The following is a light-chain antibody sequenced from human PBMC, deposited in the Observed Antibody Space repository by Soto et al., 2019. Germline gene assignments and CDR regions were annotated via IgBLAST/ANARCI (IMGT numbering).Light chain of an antibody. Sequence: IQLTQSPSSLSASVGDRVTITCRASQGISSYLAWYQQKPGKAPKLLIYAASTLQSGVPSRFSGSGSGTDFTLTISSLQPEDFAIYYCQQYNTWLSLTFGGGTKVEIK. CDR1: QGISSY. J-gene: IGKJ4*01. CDR2: AAS. V-gene: IGKV1-9*01. CDR3: QQYNTWLSLT.